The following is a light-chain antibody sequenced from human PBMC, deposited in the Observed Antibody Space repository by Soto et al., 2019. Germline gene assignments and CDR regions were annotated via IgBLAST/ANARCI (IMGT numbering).Light chain of an antibody. CDR2: GAS. J-gene: IGKJ1*01. Sequence: EIVITQSTATLSVSPGERANLSCRASQSVSSNLAWYQQKPGQAPRLLIYGASTRATGIPARFSGSGSWKEFTLTISSLESEEFAVYYCQPYNNWPWTFGQGTKVEIK. CDR3: QPYNNWPWT. V-gene: IGKV3-15*01. CDR1: QSVSSN.